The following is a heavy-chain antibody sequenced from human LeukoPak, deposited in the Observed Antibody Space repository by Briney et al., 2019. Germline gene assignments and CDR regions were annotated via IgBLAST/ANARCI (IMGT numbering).Heavy chain of an antibody. Sequence: GRSLRLSCAASGFTFDDYAMHWVRQAPGKGLEWVSGISWNSGSIGYADSVKGRFTISRDNAKNSPYLQMNSLRAEDTALYYCAKDISSSWYAGWFDPWGQGTLVTVSS. CDR1: GFTFDDYA. V-gene: IGHV3-9*01. CDR2: ISWNSGSI. CDR3: AKDISSSWYAGWFDP. J-gene: IGHJ5*02. D-gene: IGHD6-13*01.